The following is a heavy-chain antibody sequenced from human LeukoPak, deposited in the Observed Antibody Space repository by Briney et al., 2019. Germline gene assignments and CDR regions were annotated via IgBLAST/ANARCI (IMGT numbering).Heavy chain of an antibody. CDR1: GYTFTGYY. V-gene: IGHV1-2*02. J-gene: IGHJ4*02. CDR2: INPNSGGT. Sequence: ASVKVSCKASGYTFTGYYMHWVRQAPGQGPEWMGWINPNSGGTNYAQKFQGRVTMTRDTSISTAYMELSRLRSDDTAVYYCAREKSGYMFTVFDYWGQGTLVTVSS. D-gene: IGHD3-22*01. CDR3: AREKSGYMFTVFDY.